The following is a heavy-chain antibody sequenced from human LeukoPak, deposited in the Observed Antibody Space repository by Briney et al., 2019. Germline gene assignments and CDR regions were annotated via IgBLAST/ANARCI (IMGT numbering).Heavy chain of an antibody. J-gene: IGHJ4*02. D-gene: IGHD5-18*01. CDR2: IRGKAYGGTT. V-gene: IGHV3-49*03. CDR3: TKYSGRIDY. Sequence: PGGSLRLSCAASGFTFSSYAMTWFRQAPGKGLEWVAFIRGKAYGGTTEYAASVKGRFIISRDDSKSIAYLQMNSLKTEDTAVYYCTKYSGRIDYWGQGTLVTVSS. CDR1: GFTFSSYA.